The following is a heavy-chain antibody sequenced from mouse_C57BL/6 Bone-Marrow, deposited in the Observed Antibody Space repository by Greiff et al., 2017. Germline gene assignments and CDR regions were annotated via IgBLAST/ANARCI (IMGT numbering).Heavy chain of an antibody. CDR1: GYTFTSYW. Sequence: QVQLQQPGAELVKPGASVKLSCKASGYTFTSYWMQWVKQRPGQGLEWIGEIDPSDSYTNYNQKFKGKATLTVDTSSGTAYMQLSSLTSEDSAVYDCAREDYGRTFDVGDRGPTVTVSA. D-gene: IGHD1-1*01. V-gene: IGHV1-50*01. CDR3: AREDYGRTFDV. CDR2: IDPSDSYT. J-gene: IGHJ1*03.